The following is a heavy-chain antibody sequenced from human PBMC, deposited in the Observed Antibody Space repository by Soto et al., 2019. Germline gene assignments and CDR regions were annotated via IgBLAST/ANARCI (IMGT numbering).Heavy chain of an antibody. CDR3: ARSQGGSSSLDIYYYYYYSTDV. V-gene: IGHV1-69*01. J-gene: IGHJ6*02. CDR2: VIPIFGTP. D-gene: IGHD2-15*01. CDR1: GGTFSTYA. Sequence: QVQLVQSGAEVKKPGSSVKVSCKAPGGTFSTYAISWVRQAPGQGLEWMGGVIPIFGTPKYAQKFQGRVTIPADESTSTGYMELRSLRSEDTAVYYCARSQGGSSSLDIYYYYYYSTDVWGQGTTVTVSS.